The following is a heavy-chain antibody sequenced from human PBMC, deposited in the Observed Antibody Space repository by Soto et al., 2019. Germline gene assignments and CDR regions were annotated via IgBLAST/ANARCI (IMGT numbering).Heavy chain of an antibody. CDR2: ISKSDYT. CDR1: GFAFNNYG. J-gene: IGHJ4*02. D-gene: IGHD2-2*01. Sequence: GGSLRLSCTVSGFAFNNYGINWVRQAPGKGLEWVSSISKSDYTYYSDSVKGRFTISRDNAKNSVSLQMNTLRVEDTAVYYCAREDSIIIPAVSDSWGQGTLVTVSS. V-gene: IGHV3-21*01. CDR3: AREDSIIIPAVSDS.